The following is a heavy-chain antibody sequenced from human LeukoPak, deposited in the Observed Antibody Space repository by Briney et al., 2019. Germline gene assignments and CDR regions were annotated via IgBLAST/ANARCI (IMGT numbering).Heavy chain of an antibody. CDR1: GFTFSRFW. CDR3: ARDSSDYCYEEWR. V-gene: IGHV3-7*01. Sequence: GGSLRLSCAASGFTFSRFWMSWVRQAPGKGLEWVANIKQDGTEQYYSDSVKGRFTISRDNSKNSVYLQMNSLRVEDTAVYYCARDSSDYCYEEWRWGQGTLVTVSS. D-gene: IGHD5-18*01. J-gene: IGHJ4*02. CDR2: IKQDGTEQ.